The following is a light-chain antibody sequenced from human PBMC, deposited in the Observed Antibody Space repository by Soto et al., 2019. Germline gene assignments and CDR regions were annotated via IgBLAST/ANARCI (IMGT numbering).Light chain of an antibody. V-gene: IGKV3-20*01. CDR2: GVS. CDR1: QSVGFSY. Sequence: EIVLTQSPGTLSLSPGERATLSCRASQSVGFSYLAWYQQKPGQAPRLLIYGVSTRATGIPDRFSGSGSGTDFTLTINRLEPEDFAVYYCQQCGVSPRTFGQGTKVEI. J-gene: IGKJ1*01. CDR3: QQCGVSPRT.